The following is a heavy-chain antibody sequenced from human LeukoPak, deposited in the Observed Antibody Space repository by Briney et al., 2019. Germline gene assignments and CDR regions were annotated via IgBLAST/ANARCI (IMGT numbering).Heavy chain of an antibody. CDR1: GYTFTSYY. CDR3: AREFESGVRRNYGMDV. D-gene: IGHD3-10*01. J-gene: IGHJ6*02. V-gene: IGHV1-46*01. Sequence: RASVKVSCEASGYTFTSYYMHWVRQAPGQGLEWVAIINTSGGSTSYAQKFQGRVTMSRDTSTSTVYMELSSLRSEDTAVYYCAREFESGVRRNYGMDVWGQGTTVTVSS. CDR2: INTSGGST.